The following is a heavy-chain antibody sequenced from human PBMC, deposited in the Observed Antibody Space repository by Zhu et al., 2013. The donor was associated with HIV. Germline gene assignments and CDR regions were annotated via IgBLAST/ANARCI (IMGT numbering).Heavy chain of an antibody. CDR3: ARFGYSSSWATAQIDY. CDR2: INPNSGGT. J-gene: IGHJ4*02. D-gene: IGHD6-13*01. CDR1: GYTFTGYY. Sequence: QVQLVQSGAEVKRPGASVKVSCKASGYTFTGYYMHWVRQAPGQGLEWMGWINPNSGGTNYAQKFQGRVTMTRDTSISTAYMELSRLRSDDTAVYYCARFGYSSSWATAQIDYWGQGTLVTVSS. V-gene: IGHV1-2*02.